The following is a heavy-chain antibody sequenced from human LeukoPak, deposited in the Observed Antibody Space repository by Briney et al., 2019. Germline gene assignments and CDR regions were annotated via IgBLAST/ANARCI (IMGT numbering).Heavy chain of an antibody. CDR1: GFLLTDNA. CDR3: ARVLDYFGSGSYYAFDS. CDR2: ISGCNGKT. Sequence: ASVKVSCKASGFLLTDNAITWVRQAPGQGLEWMGWISGCNGKTGFAQRLPGRVAMTTDTSTGTAYVELRSLRSDDTAVYFCARVLDYFGSGSYYAFDSWGQGTLVTVSS. D-gene: IGHD3-10*01. J-gene: IGHJ4*02. V-gene: IGHV1-18*01.